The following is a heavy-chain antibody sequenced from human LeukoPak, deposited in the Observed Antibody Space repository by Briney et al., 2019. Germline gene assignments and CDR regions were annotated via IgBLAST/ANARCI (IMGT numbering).Heavy chain of an antibody. D-gene: IGHD6-19*01. CDR3: ARVLYSSGNFDY. CDR2: VYYSGST. J-gene: IGHJ4*02. CDR1: GGSVSSHRYY. V-gene: IGHV4-39*01. Sequence: SETLSLTCTVSGGSVSSHRYYWGWLRQPPGKGLEWIGSVYYSGSTYYNPSVRSRVTISVDTSKSQFSLKLRSVTAADTAVYYCARVLYSSGNFDYWGQGTLVTVSS.